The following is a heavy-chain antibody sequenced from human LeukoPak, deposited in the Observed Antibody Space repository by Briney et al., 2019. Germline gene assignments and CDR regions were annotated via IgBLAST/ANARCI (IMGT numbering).Heavy chain of an antibody. Sequence: ASVKVSCKASGYTFTSYGISWVRQAPGQGLEWMGWISAYNGNTNYAQKFQGRVTMTRDMSTSTVYMELSSLRSEDTAVYYCARDFSGGYSYGYDVPHFDYWGQGTLVTVSS. CDR1: GYTFTSYG. V-gene: IGHV1-18*01. CDR2: ISAYNGNT. CDR3: ARDFSGGYSYGYDVPHFDY. D-gene: IGHD5-18*01. J-gene: IGHJ4*02.